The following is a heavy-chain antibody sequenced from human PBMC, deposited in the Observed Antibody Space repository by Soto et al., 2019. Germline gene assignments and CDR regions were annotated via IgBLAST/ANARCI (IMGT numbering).Heavy chain of an antibody. D-gene: IGHD4-17*01. J-gene: IGHJ4*02. Sequence: QVQLVQSGAEVKKPGASVKVSCKASGYTFTSYALHWVRQAPGQRLEWMGWVNAGNGYTNYSQNFQGRETITRDTSATTSYMELSGLRSEDTAVYYCARPLYADYFDYWGQGTLVTVSS. CDR1: GYTFTSYA. CDR2: VNAGNGYT. V-gene: IGHV1-3*01. CDR3: ARPLYADYFDY.